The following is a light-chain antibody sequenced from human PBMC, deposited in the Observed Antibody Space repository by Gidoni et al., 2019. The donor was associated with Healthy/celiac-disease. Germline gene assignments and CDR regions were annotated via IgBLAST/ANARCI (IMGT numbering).Light chain of an antibody. Sequence: EIVLTQSPATLSLSPGERATLSCRASQSVSSYLAWYQQKPGQAPRLLIYDASNWATGIPARFSGSGSGTDFTLTISSLEPEDFAVYYFQQRSNWRITFGQGTRLEIK. J-gene: IGKJ5*01. CDR2: DAS. V-gene: IGKV3-11*01. CDR1: QSVSSY. CDR3: QQRSNWRIT.